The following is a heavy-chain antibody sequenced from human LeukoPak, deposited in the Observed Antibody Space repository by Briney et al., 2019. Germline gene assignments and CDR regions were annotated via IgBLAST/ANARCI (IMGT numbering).Heavy chain of an antibody. J-gene: IGHJ4*02. V-gene: IGHV3-11*01. CDR1: VFRLSEYY. D-gene: IGHD5-18*01. CDR2: ISSRGSTI. CDR3: AKAPGDSFGYH. Sequence: PGGSLRLSCAPSVFRLSEYYMRWVRQAPGKGLQWVSYISSRGSTIYYADSVKGRFTISRDNAKNSLFLQMNSLRAEDTAVYYCAKAPGDSFGYHWGQGTLVTVSS.